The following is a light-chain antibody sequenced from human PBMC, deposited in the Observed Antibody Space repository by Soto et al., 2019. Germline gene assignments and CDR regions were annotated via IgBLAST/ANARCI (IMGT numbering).Light chain of an antibody. Sequence: QSVLTQPPSVSAAPGQKGTISCSGSSSNIGNNYVSWYQHLPGAAPKLIIYDNDKRSSGIPDRFSGSKSGTSATLDITGLQTGDEADYYCGTWDSTLSGVFGTGTKLTVL. CDR1: SSNIGNNY. CDR2: DND. V-gene: IGLV1-51*01. CDR3: GTWDSTLSGV. J-gene: IGLJ1*01.